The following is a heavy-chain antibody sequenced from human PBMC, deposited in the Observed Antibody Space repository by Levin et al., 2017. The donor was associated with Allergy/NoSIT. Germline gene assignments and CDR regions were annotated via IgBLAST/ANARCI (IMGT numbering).Heavy chain of an antibody. V-gene: IGHV1-2*02. Sequence: GESLKISCTVSGYTFTDYYIHWVRQTPGQGLEWIGWIDPTRGDTKFAEKFHARVVLTRNSSISTAYMELGRLRSDDTARHCCARGGTSSNDYRGQGTLVTVSS. D-gene: IGHD6-13*01. CDR2: IDPTRGDT. CDR1: GYTFTDYY. CDR3: ARGGTSSNDY. J-gene: IGHJ4*02.